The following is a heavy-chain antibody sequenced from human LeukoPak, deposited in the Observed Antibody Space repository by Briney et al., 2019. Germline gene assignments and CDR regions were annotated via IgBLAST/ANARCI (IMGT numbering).Heavy chain of an antibody. Sequence: ASVTVSCTASGYTFTSYGISWVRQAPGQGLEWMGWISAYNGNTNYAQKLQGRATMTTDTSTSTAYMELRSLRSDDTAVYYCARAFGVLGGLNWFDPWGQGTLVTVSS. CDR2: ISAYNGNT. D-gene: IGHD3-10*01. CDR3: ARAFGVLGGLNWFDP. V-gene: IGHV1-18*01. CDR1: GYTFTSYG. J-gene: IGHJ5*02.